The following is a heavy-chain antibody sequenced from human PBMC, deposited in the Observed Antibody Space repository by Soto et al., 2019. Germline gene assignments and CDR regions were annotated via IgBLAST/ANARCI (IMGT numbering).Heavy chain of an antibody. V-gene: IGHV6-1*01. D-gene: IGHD3-3*01. CDR1: GDSVSSNGAA. CDR3: ARGLWSGYYSNWFDP. Sequence: SQTLSLTCAISGDSVSSNGAAWNWIRQSPSRGLEWLGRTYYRSKWYNNYAVSVNSRITINPDTSKNQFSLHLNSVTPEDTAEYYCARGLWSGYYSNWFDPWGQGTLVTVSS. J-gene: IGHJ5*02. CDR2: TYYRSKWYN.